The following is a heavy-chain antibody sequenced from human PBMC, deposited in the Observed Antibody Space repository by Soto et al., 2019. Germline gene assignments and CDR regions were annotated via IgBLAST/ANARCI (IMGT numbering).Heavy chain of an antibody. V-gene: IGHV3-9*01. D-gene: IGHD3-3*01. CDR2: ISWNSGSI. J-gene: IGHJ4*02. Sequence: GGSLRLSCAASGFTFDDYAMHWVRQAPGKGLEWVSGISWNSGSIGYADSVKGRFTISGDNAKNSLYLQMNSLRAEDTALYYCAKDMGARRVDFVTYFDYWGQGTLVTVSS. CDR3: AKDMGARRVDFVTYFDY. CDR1: GFTFDDYA.